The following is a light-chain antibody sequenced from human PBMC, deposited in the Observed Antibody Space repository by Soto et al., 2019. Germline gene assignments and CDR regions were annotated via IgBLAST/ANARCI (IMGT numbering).Light chain of an antibody. Sequence: DIQMTQSPSSLSASVGDRVTITCRASQSISRYLNWYQQKPGKAPKLLIQGAYPLQSGAPSRFSGHGSGTNFTLTISSLQPEDFATYFCHQYESYPYTFGQGTRLEIK. V-gene: IGKV1-39*01. J-gene: IGKJ5*01. CDR3: HQYESYPYT. CDR1: QSISRY. CDR2: GAY.